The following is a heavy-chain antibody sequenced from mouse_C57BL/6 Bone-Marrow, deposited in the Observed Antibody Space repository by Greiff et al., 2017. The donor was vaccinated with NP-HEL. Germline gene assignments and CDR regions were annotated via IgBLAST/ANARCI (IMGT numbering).Heavy chain of an antibody. CDR3: AITDYFDAMDY. D-gene: IGHD1-1*01. J-gene: IGHJ4*01. CDR1: GYTFTSYW. CDR2: IHPNSGST. Sequence: QVQLQQSGAELVKPGASVKLSCKASGYTFTSYWMHWVKQRPGQGLEWIGMIHPNSGSTNYNEKFKSKATLTVDKSSSTAYMQLSSLTSEDSAVYYCAITDYFDAMDYWGQGTSVTVSS. V-gene: IGHV1-64*01.